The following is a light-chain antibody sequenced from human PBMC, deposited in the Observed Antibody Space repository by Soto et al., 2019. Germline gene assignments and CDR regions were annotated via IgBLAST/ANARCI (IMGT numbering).Light chain of an antibody. V-gene: IGKV2-28*01. CDR1: QSLLQSNGYTY. CDR3: MQALQTPPWT. Sequence: DIVMTQSPLSLPVTPGEPASISCRSSQSLLQSNGYTYLDWYLQKSGQSPQLLIYLTSIRASGVPDRFNGSGSGTDFTLKISKVEAEDVGVYYCMQALQTPPWTFGQGTRWIS. CDR2: LTS. J-gene: IGKJ1*01.